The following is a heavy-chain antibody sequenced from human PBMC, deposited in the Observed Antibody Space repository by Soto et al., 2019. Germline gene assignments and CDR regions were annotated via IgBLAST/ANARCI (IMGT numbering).Heavy chain of an antibody. CDR1: GGSISSGDYY. J-gene: IGHJ4*02. CDR3: ARVEPMVRGVIIHDY. V-gene: IGHV4-30-4*01. D-gene: IGHD3-10*01. Sequence: PSETLSLTCTVSGGSISSGDYYWSWIRQPPGKGLEWIGYIYYSGSTYYNPSLKSRVTISVDTSKNQFSLKLSSVTAADTAVYYCARVEPMVRGVIIHDYWGQGTLVTVS. CDR2: IYYSGST.